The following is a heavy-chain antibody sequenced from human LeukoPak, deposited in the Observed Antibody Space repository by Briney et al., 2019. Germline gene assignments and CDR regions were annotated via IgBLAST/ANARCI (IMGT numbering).Heavy chain of an antibody. CDR3: AREKYVAGEFFQH. CDR1: GFTFSDCW. V-gene: IGHV3-7*01. D-gene: IGHD6-13*01. J-gene: IGHJ1*01. CDR2: IKEDGSEI. Sequence: GGSLRLSCAASGFTFSDCWMSWVRQAPGKGLEWVANIKEDGSEISYVHSVKGRFTISRDNARNSLYLQMNSLRDEDTAVYSCAREKYVAGEFFQHWGQGTLVTVSS.